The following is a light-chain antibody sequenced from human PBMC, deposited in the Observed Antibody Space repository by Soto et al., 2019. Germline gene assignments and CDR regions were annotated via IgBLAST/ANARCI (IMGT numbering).Light chain of an antibody. J-gene: IGKJ5*01. Sequence: DVVMTQTPLSLSVAPGQPASISCKSSQSLLHITGETFLFWYLQKPGQSPQLMIYEVSTRVSGVPDRFSSSGSGTDFTLEISRVETDDVGIYYCMQSTQLPPTLGQGTRLEIK. CDR2: EVS. CDR1: QSLLHITGETF. V-gene: IGKV2D-29*02. CDR3: MQSTQLPPT.